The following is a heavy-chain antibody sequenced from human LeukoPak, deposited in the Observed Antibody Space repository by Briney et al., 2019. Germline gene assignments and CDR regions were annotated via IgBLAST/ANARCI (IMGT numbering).Heavy chain of an antibody. D-gene: IGHD6-13*01. Sequence: ASVKVSCKVSGYTLTELSMHWVRQAPGKGLEWMGWMNPNSGNTGYAQKFQGRVTMTRNTSISTAYMELSSLRSEDTALYYCAKDTRPGIAGQFDPWGQGTLVTVSS. CDR2: MNPNSGNT. CDR1: GYTLTELS. CDR3: AKDTRPGIAGQFDP. V-gene: IGHV1-8*01. J-gene: IGHJ5*02.